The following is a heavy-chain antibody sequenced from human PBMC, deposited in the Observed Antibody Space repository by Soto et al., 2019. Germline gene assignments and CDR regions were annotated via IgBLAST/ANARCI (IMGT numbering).Heavy chain of an antibody. D-gene: IGHD1-7*01. Sequence: GGPLSLSCPASGFTLISYWMSWSRQPQGKGLEWVANIKQDGSEKYYVDSVKGRFTISRDNAKNSLYLQMNSLRAEDTAVYYCARDLGGELELLYDAFDIWGQGTMVTVSS. CDR3: ARDLGGELELLYDAFDI. CDR2: IKQDGSEK. CDR1: GFTLISYW. V-gene: IGHV3-7*05. J-gene: IGHJ3*02.